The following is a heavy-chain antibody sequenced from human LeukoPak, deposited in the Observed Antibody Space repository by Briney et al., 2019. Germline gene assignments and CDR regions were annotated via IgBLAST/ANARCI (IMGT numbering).Heavy chain of an antibody. CDR1: GGSISSYY. Sequence: SETLSLTCTVSGGSISSYYWSWIRQPPGKGPEWIGYTYYSGSTNYNPSLKSRVTISVDTSKNQFSLKLSSVTAADTAVYYCAREQSDILTGPGAFDIWGQGTMVTVSS. D-gene: IGHD3-9*01. V-gene: IGHV4-59*01. CDR3: AREQSDILTGPGAFDI. J-gene: IGHJ3*02. CDR2: TYYSGST.